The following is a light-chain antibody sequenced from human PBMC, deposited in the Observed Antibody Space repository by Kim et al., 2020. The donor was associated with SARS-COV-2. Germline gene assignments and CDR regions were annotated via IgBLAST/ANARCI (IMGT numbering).Light chain of an antibody. CDR2: DVS. V-gene: IGLV2-14*03. CDR1: SSDIALYNF. CDR3: SSYTSSSAYV. J-gene: IGLJ1*01. Sequence: GQSITISCTGTSSDIALYNFVSWYQQYPGKAPKLMIYDVSHRPSGVSNRFSGSKSGNTASLTISGLQAEDEADYYFSSYTSSSAYVFGTGTKVTVL.